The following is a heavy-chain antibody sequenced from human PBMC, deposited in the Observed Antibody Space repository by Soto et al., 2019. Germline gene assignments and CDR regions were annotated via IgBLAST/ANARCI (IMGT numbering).Heavy chain of an antibody. D-gene: IGHD1-26*01. V-gene: IGHV1-69*04. CDR2: IIPILGIA. CDR3: ARERKWEPLPY. CDR1: GGTFSSYT. J-gene: IGHJ4*02. Sequence: SVKVSCKASGGTFSSYTISWVRQAPGQGLEWMGRIIPILGIANYAQKFQGRLTISTDTSTSTAYMELRSLKSDDTAVYYCARERKWEPLPYWGQGTLVTVSS.